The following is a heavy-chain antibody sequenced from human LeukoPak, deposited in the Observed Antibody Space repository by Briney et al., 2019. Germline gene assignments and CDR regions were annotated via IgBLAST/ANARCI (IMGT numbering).Heavy chain of an antibody. CDR1: GGTFSNYA. CDR2: IIPTLGIT. CDR3: ARGGSSWYGGFDP. Sequence: SVKVSCKASGGTFSNYAISWVRQAPGQGLEWMGRIIPTLGITNYAQKFQGRVTITADKSTGTAFMELSSLRSEDTAVYYCARGGSSWYGGFDPWGQGTLVTVSS. D-gene: IGHD6-13*01. V-gene: IGHV1-69*04. J-gene: IGHJ5*02.